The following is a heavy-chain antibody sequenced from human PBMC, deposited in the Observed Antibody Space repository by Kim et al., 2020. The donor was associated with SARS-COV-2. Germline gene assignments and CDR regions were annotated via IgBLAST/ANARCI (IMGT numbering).Heavy chain of an antibody. V-gene: IGHV3-21*01. CDR3: ARGARGIAAPQGY. J-gene: IGHJ4*02. Sequence: YADSVKGRFTISRDNAKNSLYLQMNSLRAEDTAVYYCARGARGIAAPQGYWGQGTLVTVSS. D-gene: IGHD6-6*01.